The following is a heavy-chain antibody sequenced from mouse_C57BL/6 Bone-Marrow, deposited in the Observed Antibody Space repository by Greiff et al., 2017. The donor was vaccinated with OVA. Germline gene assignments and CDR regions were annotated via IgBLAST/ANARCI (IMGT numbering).Heavy chain of an antibody. Sequence: VKLMESGAAQASNDASGKINGTESGYTFTSYTMHWVKQRPGQGLEWIGYINPSSGYTKYNQKFKDKATLTADKSSSTAYMQLSSLTSEDSAVYYCARSGCYFDYWGQGTTLTVSS. V-gene: IGHV1-4*01. CDR1: GYTFTSYT. CDR2: INPSSGYT. D-gene: IGHD4-1*01. CDR3: ARSGCYFDY. J-gene: IGHJ2*01.